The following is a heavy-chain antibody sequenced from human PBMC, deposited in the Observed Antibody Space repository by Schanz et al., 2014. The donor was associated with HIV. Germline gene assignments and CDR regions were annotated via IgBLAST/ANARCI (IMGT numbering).Heavy chain of an antibody. J-gene: IGHJ4*02. CDR3: ARGALYYYDSTGYYHLDY. CDR1: GGTFNIYT. V-gene: IGHV1-69*01. CDR2: INIMLGKT. D-gene: IGHD3-22*01. Sequence: QVQLVQSGAEVKKPGSSVKVSCKASGGTFNIYTISWVRQAPGQGLEWMGVINIMLGKTNYAQKFQGRVSMTADQSTSTAYMEVSSLRSDDTAVYYCARGALYYYDSTGYYHLDYWGQGTLVTVSS.